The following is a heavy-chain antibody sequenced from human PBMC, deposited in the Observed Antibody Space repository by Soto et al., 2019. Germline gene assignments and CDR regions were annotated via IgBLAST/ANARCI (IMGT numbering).Heavy chain of an antibody. CDR3: ARATYGDHDVNWFDP. J-gene: IGHJ5*02. V-gene: IGHV4-31*03. CDR1: GGSFTSGGYY. D-gene: IGHD4-17*01. CDR2: IYYSGST. Sequence: QVQLRESGPGLVKPSQTLSLTCTVSGGSFTSGGYYWSWIRQHPVKGLGWIGYIYYSGSTYYNPSLQSRVTISVDTSKNQFSLNLSSVTAADTAVYYCARATYGDHDVNWFDPWGQGTLVTVSS.